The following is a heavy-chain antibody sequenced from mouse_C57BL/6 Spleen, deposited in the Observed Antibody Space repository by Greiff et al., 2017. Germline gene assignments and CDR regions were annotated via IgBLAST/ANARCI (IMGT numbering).Heavy chain of an antibody. CDR1: GYTFTSYG. D-gene: IGHD3-2*02. CDR2: IYPRSGNT. Sequence: QVQLKQSGAELARPGASVKLSCKASGYTFTSYGISWVKQRTGQGLEWIGEIYPRSGNTYYNEKFKGKATLTADKSSSTAYMELRSLTSEDSAVYFCAQTAQATPFAYWGQGTLVTVSA. J-gene: IGHJ3*01. CDR3: AQTAQATPFAY. V-gene: IGHV1-81*01.